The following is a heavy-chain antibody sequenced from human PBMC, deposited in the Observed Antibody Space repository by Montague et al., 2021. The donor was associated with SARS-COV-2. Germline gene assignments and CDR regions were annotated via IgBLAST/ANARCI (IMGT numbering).Heavy chain of an antibody. CDR1: GFTFSSYA. CDR3: ARPLGGGYQLLCDY. CDR2: ISYDGGNK. Sequence: SLRLPCAASGFTFSSYAMHWVRQAPGKGLEWVAVISYDGGNKYYADSVKGRFTISRDNSKNTLYLQMNSLRAEDTAVYYCARPLGGGYQLLCDYWGQGTLVTVSS. V-gene: IGHV3-30*04. J-gene: IGHJ4*02. D-gene: IGHD2-2*01.